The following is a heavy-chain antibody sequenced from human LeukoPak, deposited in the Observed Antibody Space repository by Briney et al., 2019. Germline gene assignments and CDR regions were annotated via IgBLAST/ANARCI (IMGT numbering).Heavy chain of an antibody. CDR2: IWYDGSNK. J-gene: IGHJ5*02. Sequence: GGSLRLSCAASGFTFSSYGMHWVRQAPGKGLEWVAVIWYDGSNKYYADSVKGRFTISRDNSKNTLYLQMNSLRDDDTAVYYCVRGVGVSRFNYFDPWGQGTLVTVSS. CDR1: GFTFSSYG. V-gene: IGHV3-33*01. CDR3: VRGVGVSRFNYFDP. D-gene: IGHD5-24*01.